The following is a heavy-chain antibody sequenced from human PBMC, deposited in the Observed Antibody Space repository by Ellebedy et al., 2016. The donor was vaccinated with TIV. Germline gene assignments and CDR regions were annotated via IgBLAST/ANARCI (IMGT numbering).Heavy chain of an antibody. J-gene: IGHJ4*02. Sequence: MPSETLSLTCTVSDYSISSGYFWGWIRQPPGKGREWIGSIHHNGTNYYNPSLKSRVTISVDTSKNQFFLNLSSVTAADTAVYYCARVLRGGRYGDYFDYWGQGTLVTVSS. CDR2: IHHNGTN. CDR1: DYSISSGYF. V-gene: IGHV4-38-2*02. CDR3: ARVLRGGRYGDYFDY. D-gene: IGHD3-3*01.